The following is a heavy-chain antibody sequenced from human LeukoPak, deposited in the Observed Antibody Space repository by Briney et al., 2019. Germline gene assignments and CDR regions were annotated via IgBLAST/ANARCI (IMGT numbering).Heavy chain of an antibody. J-gene: IGHJ4*02. CDR3: ARVGYYDSSGYIDY. CDR1: GFTFSNYN. D-gene: IGHD3-22*01. CDR2: ITSSGTYT. V-gene: IGHV3-21*01. Sequence: GGSLRLSCADSGFTFSNYNMNWVRQAPGKAMEWVSSITSSGTYTFYADSVKGRFTISRDNAKNSLYLQMNSLRAEDTAVYYCARVGYYDSSGYIDYWGQGTLVTVSS.